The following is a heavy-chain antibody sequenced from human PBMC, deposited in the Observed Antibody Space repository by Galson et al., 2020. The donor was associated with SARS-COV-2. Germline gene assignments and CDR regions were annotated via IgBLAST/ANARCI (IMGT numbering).Heavy chain of an antibody. CDR2: ISAYNGNT. V-gene: IGHV1-18*01. J-gene: IGHJ6*03. CDR3: ARVPLRPYYYYYYYMDV. CDR1: GYTFTSYG. Sequence: ASVKVSCKASGYTFTSYGISWVRQAPGQGLECMGWISAYNGNTNYAQKLQGRVTMTTDTSTSTAYMELRSLRSDDTAVYYCARVPLRPYYYYYYYMDVWGKGTTVTVSS.